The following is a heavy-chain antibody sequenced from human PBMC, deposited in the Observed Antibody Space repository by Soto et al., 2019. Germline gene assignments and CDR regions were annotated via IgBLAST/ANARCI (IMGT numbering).Heavy chain of an antibody. Sequence: AGGSLRLSCTASGFTFGDYAMSWFRQAPGKGLEWVGFIRSKAYGGTTEYAASVKGRFTISRDDSKNTLYLQMNSLKTEDTAVYYCATGYVLRYFDWLYPSDYWGQGTLVTVSS. CDR1: GFTFGDYA. CDR3: ATGYVLRYFDWLYPSDY. J-gene: IGHJ4*02. D-gene: IGHD3-9*01. V-gene: IGHV3-49*03. CDR2: IRSKAYGGTT.